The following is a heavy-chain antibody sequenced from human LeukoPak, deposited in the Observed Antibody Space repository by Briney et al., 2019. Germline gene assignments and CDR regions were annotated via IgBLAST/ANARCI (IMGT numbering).Heavy chain of an antibody. D-gene: IGHD1-26*01. CDR2: IYYSGST. Sequence: SETLSLTCTVSGGSISSSSYYWGWIRQPPGKGLEWIGSIYYSGSTYYNPSLKSRVTISVDTSKNQFSLKVNSVTAADTAVFYCARLVRATDYFDYWGQGTLVTVSS. CDR1: GGSISSSSYY. J-gene: IGHJ4*02. CDR3: ARLVRATDYFDY. V-gene: IGHV4-39*01.